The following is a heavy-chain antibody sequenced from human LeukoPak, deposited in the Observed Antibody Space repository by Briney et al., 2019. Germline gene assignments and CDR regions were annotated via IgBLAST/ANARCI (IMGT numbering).Heavy chain of an antibody. CDR2: ISGDGGST. CDR1: GFTFDDYA. Sequence: SGGSLRLSCAASGFTFDDYAMHWVRHAPGKGLEWVSLISGDGGSTYYADSVKGRFTISRDNSKNSLYLQMNSLRTEDTALYSCAKDFAYCGGDCYSDYFDYWGQGTLVTVSS. V-gene: IGHV3-43*02. CDR3: AKDFAYCGGDCYSDYFDY. D-gene: IGHD2-21*02. J-gene: IGHJ4*02.